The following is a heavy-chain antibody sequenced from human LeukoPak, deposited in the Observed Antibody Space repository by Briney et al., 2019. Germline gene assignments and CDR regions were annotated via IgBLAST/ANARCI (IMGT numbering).Heavy chain of an antibody. V-gene: IGHV3-30*02. Sequence: GGSLRLSCEAAGLTFSNYGMHWVRQAPGKGLEWVASIRYDGFNKYYADSLKGRFTISRDNSKNTLYLQMNSLRAEDTAVYYCAKKTIVGATVDAFDIWGQGTMVIVSS. D-gene: IGHD1-26*01. CDR3: AKKTIVGATVDAFDI. CDR1: GLTFSNYG. J-gene: IGHJ3*02. CDR2: IRYDGFNK.